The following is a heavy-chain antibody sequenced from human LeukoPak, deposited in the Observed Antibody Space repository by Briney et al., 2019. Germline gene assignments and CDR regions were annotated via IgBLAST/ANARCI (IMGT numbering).Heavy chain of an antibody. CDR1: GFTLSSYS. J-gene: IGHJ4*02. D-gene: IGHD5-18*01. Sequence: GGSLRLSCAASGFTLSSYSMNWVRQAPGKGLEWVSYISSSSSTIYYADSVKGRFTISRDNAKNSLYLQMNSLRAEDTAVYYCARDSSAVDTAMDYWGQGTLVTVSS. CDR2: ISSSSSTI. CDR3: ARDSSAVDTAMDY. V-gene: IGHV3-48*01.